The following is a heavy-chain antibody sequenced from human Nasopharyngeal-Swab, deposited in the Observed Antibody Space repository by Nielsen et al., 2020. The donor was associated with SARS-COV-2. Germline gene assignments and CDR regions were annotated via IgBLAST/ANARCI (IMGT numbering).Heavy chain of an antibody. V-gene: IGHV3-64D*06. J-gene: IGHJ6*02. Sequence: GGPLRLACTASGFTFSSYAKQWVRQAPGKGQEHDSAIRSNGGSTYYADPVKGRFTISRDNSKNTLYLQMSRLRAEDTAVYYCVKAGLGFRIAAAETGIAVAGTVGGYGMDVWGQGTTVTVSS. CDR1: GFTFSSYA. CDR3: VKAGLGFRIAAAETGIAVAGTVGGYGMDV. D-gene: IGHD6-19*01. CDR2: IRSNGGST.